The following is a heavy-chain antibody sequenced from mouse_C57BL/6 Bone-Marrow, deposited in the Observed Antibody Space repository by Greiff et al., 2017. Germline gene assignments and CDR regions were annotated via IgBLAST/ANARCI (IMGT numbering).Heavy chain of an antibody. CDR1: GYTFTSYW. J-gene: IGHJ2*01. V-gene: IGHV1-50*01. Sequence: QVQLQQPGAELVKPGASVKLSCKASGYTFTSYWMQWVKQRPGQGLEWIGEIDPSDSYTNYNQKFTGKATLTVDTSSSTAYMQLSSLTSEDSAVYYCARFGLGSDYWGQGTTLTVSS. D-gene: IGHD3-3*01. CDR2: IDPSDSYT. CDR3: ARFGLGSDY.